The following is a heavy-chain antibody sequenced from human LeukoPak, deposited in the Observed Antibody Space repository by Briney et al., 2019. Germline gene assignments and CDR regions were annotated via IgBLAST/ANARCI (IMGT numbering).Heavy chain of an antibody. CDR3: ARVAYDSSGSYDY. V-gene: IGHV1-46*01. CDR1: GYTFTSHF. Sequence: GASVKVSCKASGYTFTSHFMHWVRQAPGQGLEWMGIINPRGGSTSYTQKFQGRVTMTRDTSISTAYMELSRLRSDDTAVYYCARVAYDSSGSYDYWGQGTLVTVSS. CDR2: INPRGGST. J-gene: IGHJ4*02. D-gene: IGHD3-22*01.